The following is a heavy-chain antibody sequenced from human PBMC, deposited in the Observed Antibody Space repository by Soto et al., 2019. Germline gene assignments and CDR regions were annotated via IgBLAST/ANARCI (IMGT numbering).Heavy chain of an antibody. J-gene: IGHJ4*02. D-gene: IGHD3-3*01. CDR3: ARDSVSGKDFWRAYSGGYFDS. V-gene: IGHV1-18*01. CDR2: ISVHNGNI. CDR1: GYSFSDYG. Sequence: VQLVQSGAEAKKPGASVEVSCRTSGYSFSDYGVSWVRQAPGQGLEWVGWISVHNGNINYAEKFQGRPTLTTDTSTSTASMELRSLTSDNTAVYYCARDSVSGKDFWRAYSGGYFDSWGQGTLLSVSS.